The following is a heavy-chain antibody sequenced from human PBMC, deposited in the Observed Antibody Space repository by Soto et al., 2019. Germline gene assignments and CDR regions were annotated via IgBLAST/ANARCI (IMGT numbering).Heavy chain of an antibody. CDR3: TRGGDPYKTGH. Sequence: PSETLSLTCTVSGDSISTYYWSWIRQPPGKGLEWIGYIYYSGSTNYNPSLKSRVTISVDTSKNQFSLKLTSVNTADTAIYYCTRGGDPYKTGHWGQGTLVSVSS. CDR1: GDSISTYY. D-gene: IGHD3-9*01. CDR2: IYYSGST. V-gene: IGHV4-59*01. J-gene: IGHJ4*02.